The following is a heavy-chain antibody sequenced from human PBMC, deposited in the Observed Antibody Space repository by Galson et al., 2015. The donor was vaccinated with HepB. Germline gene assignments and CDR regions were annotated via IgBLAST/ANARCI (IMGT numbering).Heavy chain of an antibody. V-gene: IGHV3-33*01. CDR2: IWFGGSNK. J-gene: IGHJ6*02. CDR1: GFMFSACG. D-gene: IGHD6-19*01. Sequence: SLRLSCAASGFMFSACGMNWVRQAPGKGLEWLAVIWFGGSNKYYADSVKGRFTVSRDNSKNTLYLQMDSLSVEDTAVYYCARKNYGWSARDYYYFGMAVWGQGTTVTVSS. CDR3: ARKNYGWSARDYYYFGMAV.